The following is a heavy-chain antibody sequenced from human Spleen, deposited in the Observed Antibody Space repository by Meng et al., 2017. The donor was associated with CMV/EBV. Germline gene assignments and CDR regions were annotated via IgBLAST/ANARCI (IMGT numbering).Heavy chain of an antibody. V-gene: IGHV4-31*02. CDR1: AGSISSRGYY. J-gene: IGHJ4*02. Sequence: TVSAGSISSRGYYWSWIRQHPGKGLEWIGYIYYTGSTYYNPSLKSRVAISVDTSKNQFSLKLRSVTAADTAVYYCARDFGGVTVGDHWGQGTLVTVSS. D-gene: IGHD4-23*01. CDR3: ARDFGGVTVGDH. CDR2: IYYTGST.